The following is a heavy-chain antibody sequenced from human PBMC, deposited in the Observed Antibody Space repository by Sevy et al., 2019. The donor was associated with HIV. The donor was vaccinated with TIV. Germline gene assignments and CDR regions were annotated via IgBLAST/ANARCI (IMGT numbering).Heavy chain of an antibody. CDR1: GGSITSLY. D-gene: IGHD1-26*01. CDR2: IYYNGHI. CDR3: AGENAWGRGYS. V-gene: IGHV4-59*08. Sequence: SETLSLTCTVSGGSITSLYWNWIRQPPGKGLEWIANIYYNGHINYNPSLKSRVTLSLDTSKNQFSRRLSSVTAADTDMYYCAGENAWGRGYSWGQGTLVTVSA. J-gene: IGHJ4*02.